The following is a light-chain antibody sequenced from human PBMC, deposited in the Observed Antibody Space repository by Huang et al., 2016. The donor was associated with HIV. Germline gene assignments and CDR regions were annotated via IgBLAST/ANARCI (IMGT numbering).Light chain of an antibody. CDR3: QQANTFPT. V-gene: IGKV1-12*01. CDR1: QRISSW. Sequence: DIQMTQSPSSVSASVGGTVTITCLASQRISSWLAWYQQKPGKAPNLRIYAASTAQSGVPSRFRGSGSGTDFALTIRGLQPEDFATYYCQQANTFPTFGQGTKVEIK. CDR2: AAS. J-gene: IGKJ2*01.